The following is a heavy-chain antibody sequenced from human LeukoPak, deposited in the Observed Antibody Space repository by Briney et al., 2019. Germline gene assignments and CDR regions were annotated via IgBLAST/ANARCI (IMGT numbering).Heavy chain of an antibody. CDR2: MNPNSGNT. CDR1: GGTFSSYA. D-gene: IGHD6-13*01. J-gene: IGHJ5*02. CDR3: ARSPANRGAARASGRLVNWFDP. Sequence: ASVKVSCKASGGTFSSYAINWVRQATGQGLEWMGWMNPNSGNTGYAQRFQGRVTITRNTSISTAYMELSSLRSEDTAVYYCARSPANRGAARASGRLVNWFDPWGQGTLVTVSS. V-gene: IGHV1-8*03.